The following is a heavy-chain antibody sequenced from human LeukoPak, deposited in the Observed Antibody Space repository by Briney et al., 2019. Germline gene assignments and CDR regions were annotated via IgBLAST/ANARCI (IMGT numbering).Heavy chain of an antibody. J-gene: IGHJ4*02. D-gene: IGHD3-10*01. V-gene: IGHV4-59*13. CDR1: LGSTCGDN. Sequence: EAPSLSPILPLGSTCGDNWCCVPETPRGGVGSGWHIYYSGSTNYNPSPKSRVTISADTSKNQFSLKLSSVTAADTAVYYCARDYYGSGSLFYWGQGTLVTVSS. CDR2: IYYSGST. CDR3: ARDYYGSGSLFY.